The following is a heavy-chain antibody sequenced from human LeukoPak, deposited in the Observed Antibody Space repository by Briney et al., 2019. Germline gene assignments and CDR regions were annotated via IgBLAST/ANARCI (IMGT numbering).Heavy chain of an antibody. V-gene: IGHV1-69*13. CDR2: IIPIFGTA. CDR3: ASMAPLCSGGSCPHGNWFDP. D-gene: IGHD2-15*01. Sequence: ASVKVSCKASGGTFSSYAISWVRQAPGQGLEWMGGIIPIFGTANYAQKFQGRVTITADESTSTAYMELSSPRSEDTAVYYCASMAPLCSGGSCPHGNWFDPWGQGTLVTVSS. CDR1: GGTFSSYA. J-gene: IGHJ5*02.